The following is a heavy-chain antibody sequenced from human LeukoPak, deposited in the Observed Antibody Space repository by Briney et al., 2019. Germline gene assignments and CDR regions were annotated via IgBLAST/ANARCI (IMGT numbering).Heavy chain of an antibody. CDR3: ARQTMTTWGLDY. D-gene: IGHD4-17*01. V-gene: IGHV4-39*01. CDR2: IYDSGST. CDR1: GGSISSSANN. J-gene: IGHJ4*02. Sequence: SETLSLTCTVSGGSISSSANNWGWIRQPPGKGLEWIGSIYDSGSTYYNASLKSRVTISVDTSKNQFSLKLSSVTAADTAVYYCARQTMTTWGLDYWGQGTLVTVSS.